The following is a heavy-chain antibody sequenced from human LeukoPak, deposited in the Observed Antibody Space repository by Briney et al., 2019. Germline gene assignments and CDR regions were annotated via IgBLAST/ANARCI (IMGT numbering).Heavy chain of an antibody. CDR3: ARGPLYYDILTGYYTEGGAFDI. Sequence: GASVKVSCTASGYTFTSYGISWVRQAPGQGLEWMGWISAYNGNTNYAQKLQGRVTMTPDTSTSTAYMELRSLRSDDTAVYYCARGPLYYDILTGYYTEGGAFDIWGQGTMVTVSS. V-gene: IGHV1-18*04. D-gene: IGHD3-9*01. CDR1: GYTFTSYG. CDR2: ISAYNGNT. J-gene: IGHJ3*02.